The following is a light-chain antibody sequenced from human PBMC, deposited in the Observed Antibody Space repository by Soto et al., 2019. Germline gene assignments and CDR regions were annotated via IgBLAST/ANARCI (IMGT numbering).Light chain of an antibody. CDR3: LQADNYPLT. J-gene: IGKJ4*01. V-gene: IGKV1-6*01. CDR1: QGIRND. CDR2: AAS. Sequence: AIQMTQSPSSLSASVGERVTITCRASQGIRNDVGWYQQKPGKAPKLLIYAASSLPTGVPTRFSGSGSGTDFTLTISRLQPEDFATYYCLQADNYPLTFGGGTKVEIK.